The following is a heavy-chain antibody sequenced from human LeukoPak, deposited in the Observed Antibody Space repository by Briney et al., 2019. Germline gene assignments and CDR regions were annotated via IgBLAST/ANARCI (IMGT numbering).Heavy chain of an antibody. CDR3: AREGFLWSGYSYVDY. CDR2: IKQDGSEK. V-gene: IGHV3-7*01. Sequence: GSLRLSWAASGFTFSSYLMSLVRQAPGKGLEWVANIKQDGSEKYYVDSVKGRFTISRDNAKNSLYLQMNSLRAEDTAVYYCAREGFLWSGYSYVDYWGQGTLVTVSS. CDR1: GFTFSSYL. J-gene: IGHJ4*02. D-gene: IGHD3-3*01.